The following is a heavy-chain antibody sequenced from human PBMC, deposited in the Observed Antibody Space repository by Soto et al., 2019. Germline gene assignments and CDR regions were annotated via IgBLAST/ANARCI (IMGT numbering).Heavy chain of an antibody. J-gene: IGHJ6*02. D-gene: IGHD3-3*01. CDR2: ISGSGGST. Sequence: PGGSLRLSCAASGFTFSSYAMSWVRQAPGKGLEWVSAISGSGGSTYYADSVKGRFTISRDNSKNTLYLQMNSLRAEDTAVYYCAKEGGLKYDFWSGYYTFGYYYYGMDVWGQGTTVTVSS. CDR1: GFTFSSYA. V-gene: IGHV3-23*01. CDR3: AKEGGLKYDFWSGYYTFGYYYYGMDV.